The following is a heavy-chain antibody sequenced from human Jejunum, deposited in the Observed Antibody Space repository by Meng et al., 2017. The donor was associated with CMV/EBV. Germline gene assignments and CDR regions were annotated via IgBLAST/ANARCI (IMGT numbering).Heavy chain of an antibody. D-gene: IGHD2-8*01. CDR2: ISSRTSYV. V-gene: IGHV3-21*01. J-gene: IGHJ4*02. CDR3: AKEGVGGHFDY. CDR1: GFILSNYR. Sequence: CAASGFILSNYRMNWLRQATGQGLEWVSSISSRTSYVDYADSVKGRFTISRDNIKNSLYLQMNSLRAEDTAVYYCAKEGVGGHFDYWGQGTLVTVSS.